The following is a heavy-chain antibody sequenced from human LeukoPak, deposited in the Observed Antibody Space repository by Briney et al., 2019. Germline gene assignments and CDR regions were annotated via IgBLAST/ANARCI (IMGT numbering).Heavy chain of an antibody. Sequence: GGSLRLSCAASGFTVSSNYMSWVRQAPGKGLEWVSVIYSGGDTYYADSVKGRFTISRDNSKNTLYLQMNALRAEDTAVYYCARASGYSGYDPFDYWGQGTLVTVSS. J-gene: IGHJ4*02. D-gene: IGHD5-12*01. V-gene: IGHV3-53*01. CDR2: IYSGGDT. CDR1: GFTVSSNY. CDR3: ARASGYSGYDPFDY.